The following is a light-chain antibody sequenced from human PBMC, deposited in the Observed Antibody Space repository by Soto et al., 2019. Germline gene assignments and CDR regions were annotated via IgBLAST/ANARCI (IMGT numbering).Light chain of an antibody. CDR2: GSS. CDR1: QSVSSSY. Sequence: EIVLTQSPGTLSLSPGERATLSCRASQSVSSSYLAWYQQKPGQSPMLLIYGSSSMATGIPDTFSGSGSGTDFTLTISRLEPEDFAVYYCQQYGSSPITFGQGTRLEI. CDR3: QQYGSSPIT. J-gene: IGKJ5*01. V-gene: IGKV3-20*01.